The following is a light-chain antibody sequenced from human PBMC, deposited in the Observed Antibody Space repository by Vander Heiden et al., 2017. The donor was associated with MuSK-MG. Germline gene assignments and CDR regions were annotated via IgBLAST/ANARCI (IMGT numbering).Light chain of an antibody. CDR1: QSISNF. J-gene: IGKJ2*01. CDR3: QPSDTTPYT. V-gene: IGKV1-39*01. CDR2: AAS. Sequence: DIQMTQSPSSLSASVGDRVTITCRASQSISNFLNWYQQKPGKAPNLLIYAASSLQSGVPSRFSGSGSGTDFTLTISSLQPEDFVTYYCQPSDTTPYTFGQGTKLEIK.